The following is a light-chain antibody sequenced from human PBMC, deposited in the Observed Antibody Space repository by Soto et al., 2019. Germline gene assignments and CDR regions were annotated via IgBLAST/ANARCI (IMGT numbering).Light chain of an antibody. Sequence: DIQLTQSPSILSASGGDRVTITCRASQSIANRLAWYQQKPGKTPKLLIYGASTLESGVPSRFSGSGSGTEFTITINSLQTDDFATYYCQQDNRSYTFGQGTKLEIK. CDR2: GAS. V-gene: IGKV1-5*01. CDR1: QSIANR. J-gene: IGKJ2*01. CDR3: QQDNRSYT.